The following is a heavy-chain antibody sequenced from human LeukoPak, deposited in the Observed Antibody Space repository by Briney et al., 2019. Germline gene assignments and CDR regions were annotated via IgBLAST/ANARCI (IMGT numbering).Heavy chain of an antibody. CDR2: FDPEDGET. V-gene: IGHV1-24*01. CDR3: ATDPYAFGGVPYKDY. J-gene: IGHJ4*02. CDR1: GYTLTELS. Sequence: ASVKVSCKVSGYTLTELSMHWVRQAPGKGLEWMGGFDPEDGETIYAQKFQGRVTMTEDTSTDTAYMELSSLRSEDTAVYYCATDPYAFGGVPYKDYWGQGTLVTVSS. D-gene: IGHD3-16*01.